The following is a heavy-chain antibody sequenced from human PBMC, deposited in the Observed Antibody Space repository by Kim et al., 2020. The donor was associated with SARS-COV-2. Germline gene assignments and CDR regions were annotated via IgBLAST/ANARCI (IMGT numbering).Heavy chain of an antibody. CDR2: ISYDGSNK. D-gene: IGHD3-3*01. CDR1: GFTFSSYG. Sequence: GGSLRLSCAASGFTFSSYGMHWVRQAPGKGLEWVAVISYDGSNKYYADSVKGRFTISRDNSKNTLYLQMNSLRAEDTAVYYCAKERNYYDFWKGYGMDVWGQGTTVTVSS. J-gene: IGHJ6*02. CDR3: AKERNYYDFWKGYGMDV. V-gene: IGHV3-30*18.